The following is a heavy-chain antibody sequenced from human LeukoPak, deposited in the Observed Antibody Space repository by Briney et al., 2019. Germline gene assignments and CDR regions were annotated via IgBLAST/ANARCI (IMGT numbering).Heavy chain of an antibody. CDR2: ISTSSTYI. Sequence: PGGSLRLSCAASGFTFSTYTMNWVRQAPGKGLEWVSSISTSSTYIYYADSLKGRFTISRDNAKNSLYLQMNSLRAEDTAVYYCARAGYSSSWLFGWGQGTLVTVSS. CDR3: ARAGYSSSWLFG. J-gene: IGHJ4*02. D-gene: IGHD6-13*01. V-gene: IGHV3-21*01. CDR1: GFTFSTYT.